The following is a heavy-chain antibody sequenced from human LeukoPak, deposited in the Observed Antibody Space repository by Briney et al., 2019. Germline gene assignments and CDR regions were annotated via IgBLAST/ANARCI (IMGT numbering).Heavy chain of an antibody. CDR3: AREPYDILTGYYGHCDY. V-gene: IGHV3-74*01. CDR2: INSDGSST. CDR1: GFTFSSYW. D-gene: IGHD3-9*01. J-gene: IGHJ4*02. Sequence: GGSLRLSCAASGFTFSSYWMHWVRQAPGKGLVWVSRINSDGSSTSHADSVKGRFTISRDNAKNTLYLQMNSLRAEDTAVYYCAREPYDILTGYYGHCDYWGQGTLVTVSS.